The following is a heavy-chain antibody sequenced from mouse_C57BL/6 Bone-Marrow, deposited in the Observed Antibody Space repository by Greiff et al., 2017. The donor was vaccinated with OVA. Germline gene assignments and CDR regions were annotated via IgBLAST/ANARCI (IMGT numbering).Heavy chain of an antibody. CDR1: GFSLSTFGMG. J-gene: IGHJ3*01. CDR3: SRMWYPAWFAY. D-gene: IGHD1-1*02. Sequence: QVTLKVSGPGLSQPSQTLSLTCSFSGFSLSTFGMGVGWIRHPSGKGLEWLAHIWWDDDKYYHPALKSRLTISKDTSKNQVFRKIAKVDTADTATYYCSRMWYPAWFAYWGQGTLVTVSA. V-gene: IGHV8-8*01. CDR2: IWWDDDK.